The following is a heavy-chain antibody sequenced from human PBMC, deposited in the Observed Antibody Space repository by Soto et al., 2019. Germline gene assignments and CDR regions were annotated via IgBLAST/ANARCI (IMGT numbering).Heavy chain of an antibody. J-gene: IGHJ4*02. CDR3: ASGIAAAGCFDY. V-gene: IGHV4-34*01. Sequence: SETLSLTCAVYGGSFSGYYWSWIRQPPGKGLEWIGEINHSGSTNYNPSLKSRVTISVDTSKNQFSLKLSSVTAADTAVYYCASGIAAAGCFDYWGQGTLVTVSS. CDR2: INHSGST. CDR1: GGSFSGYY. D-gene: IGHD6-13*01.